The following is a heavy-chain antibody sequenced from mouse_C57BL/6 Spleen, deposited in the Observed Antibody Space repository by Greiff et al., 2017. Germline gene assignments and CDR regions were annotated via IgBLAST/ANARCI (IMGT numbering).Heavy chain of an antibody. CDR2: INPYNGGT. D-gene: IGHD2-4*01. J-gene: IGHJ4*01. CDR3: ARLYDYDDYYAMDY. CDR1: GYTFTDYY. V-gene: IGHV1-19*01. Sequence: VQLQQSGPVLVKPGASVKMSCKASGYTFTDYYMNWVKQSHGKSLEWIGVINPYNGGTSYNQKFKGKATLTVDKSSSTAYMELNSLTSEDSAVYYCARLYDYDDYYAMDYWGQGTSVTVSS.